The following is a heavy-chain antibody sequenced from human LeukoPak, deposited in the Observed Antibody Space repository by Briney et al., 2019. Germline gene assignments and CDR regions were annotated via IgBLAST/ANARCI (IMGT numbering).Heavy chain of an antibody. CDR2: IYSSATT. V-gene: IGHV4-4*07. CDR3: AKERVGSCSGSRCWYFEY. J-gene: IGHJ4*02. D-gene: IGHD6-19*01. Sequence: SETLSLTCTVSGDSISSFYWSWIRQAAGKGLEWSGRIYSSATTNYNPSLKSRVIMSLDTSKNQFSLTLNSVTAADTAVYYCAKERVGSCSGSRCWYFEYWGQGSLVTVSS. CDR1: GDSISSFY.